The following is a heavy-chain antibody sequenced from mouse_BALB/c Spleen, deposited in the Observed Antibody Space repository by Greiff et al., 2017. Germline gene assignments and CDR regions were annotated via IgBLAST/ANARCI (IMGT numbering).Heavy chain of an antibody. Sequence: LVESGAELVRPGSSVKISCKASGYAFSSYWMNWVKQRPGQGLEWIGQIYPGDGDTNYNGKFKGKATLTADKSSSTAYMQLSSLTSEDSAVYFCARGGGTPWFAYWGQGTLVTVSA. D-gene: IGHD3-3*01. V-gene: IGHV1-80*01. CDR3: ARGGGTPWFAY. CDR1: GYAFSSYW. J-gene: IGHJ3*01. CDR2: IYPGDGDT.